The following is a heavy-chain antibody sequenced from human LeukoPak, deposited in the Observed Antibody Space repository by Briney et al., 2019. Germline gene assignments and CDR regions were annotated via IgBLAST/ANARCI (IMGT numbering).Heavy chain of an antibody. CDR3: ARDYYDSSGYYYVGM. CDR1: GYTFTSYG. Sequence: ASVKVSCKASGYTFTSYGISWVRQAPGQGLEWMGWISAYNGNTNYAQKLQGRVTMTTDTSTSTAYMELRSLRSDDTAAYYCARDYYDSSGYYYVGMWGQGTLVTVSS. D-gene: IGHD3-22*01. V-gene: IGHV1-18*01. CDR2: ISAYNGNT. J-gene: IGHJ4*02.